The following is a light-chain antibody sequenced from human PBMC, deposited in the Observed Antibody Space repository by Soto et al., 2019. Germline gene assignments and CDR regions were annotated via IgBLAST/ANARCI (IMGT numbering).Light chain of an antibody. CDR2: KAS. CDR1: QRISGW. CDR3: QQYKNYPRT. J-gene: IGKJ1*01. V-gene: IGKV1-5*03. Sequence: DIQMTQSPSTLSASVGDRVTITCRASQRISGWLAWYQQTPGRAPKYLISKASSLESGDPSRFSGSGAGTAFPLTSSSRQPDDVATYYCQQYKNYPRTFGQVTKVEI.